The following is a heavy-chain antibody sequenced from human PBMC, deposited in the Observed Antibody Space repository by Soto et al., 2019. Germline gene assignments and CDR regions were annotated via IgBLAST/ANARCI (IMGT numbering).Heavy chain of an antibody. D-gene: IGHD5-12*01. CDR3: ARDGGCRDGYTVGCNWFDP. CDR1: RFTFSSYG. J-gene: IGHJ5*02. CDR2: IWYDGSNK. V-gene: IGHV3-33*08. Sequence: GGSLRLSCAASRFTFSSYGMHWVRQAPGKGLEWVAVIWYDGSNKYYADSVKGRFTISRDNSKNTLYLQMNSLRAEDTAVYYCARDGGCRDGYTVGCNWFDPWGQGTLVTVSS.